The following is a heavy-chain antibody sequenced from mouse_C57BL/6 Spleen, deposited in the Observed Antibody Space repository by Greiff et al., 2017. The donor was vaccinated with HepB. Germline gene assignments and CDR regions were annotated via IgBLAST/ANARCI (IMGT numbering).Heavy chain of an antibody. CDR1: GYAFSSSW. J-gene: IGHJ1*03. Sequence: QVHVKQSGPELVKPGASVKISCKASGYAFSSSWMNWVKQRPGKGLEWIGRIYPGDGDTNYNGKFKGKATLTADKSSSTAYMQLSSLTSEDSAVYFCARSRGYGSSYVGYFDVWATGTTVTVSS. CDR2: IYPGDGDT. V-gene: IGHV1-82*01. D-gene: IGHD1-1*01. CDR3: ARSRGYGSSYVGYFDV.